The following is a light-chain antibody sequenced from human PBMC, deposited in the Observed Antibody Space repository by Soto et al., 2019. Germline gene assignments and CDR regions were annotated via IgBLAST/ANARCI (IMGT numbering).Light chain of an antibody. CDR3: KQRSNWPPFT. Sequence: EIVLTQSPATLSLSPGERATLSCRASQSVSSYLAWYQQKPCQAPRLLIYDASNRATGIPARFSGSGSGTDFTPTISRLEPQDFAVYYCKQRSNWPPFTFGPGTKVDIK. CDR1: QSVSSY. CDR2: DAS. J-gene: IGKJ3*01. V-gene: IGKV3-11*01.